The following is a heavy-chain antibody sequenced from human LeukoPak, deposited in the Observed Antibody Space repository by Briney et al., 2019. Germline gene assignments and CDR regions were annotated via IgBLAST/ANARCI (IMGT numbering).Heavy chain of an antibody. CDR3: ARDRYYDSSGYYPRLDDY. D-gene: IGHD3-22*01. V-gene: IGHV1-69*13. CDR2: IIHIFGTA. Sequence: SVKVSCKASGGTFSSYAISWVRQAPGQGLEWMGGIIHIFGTANYAQKFQGRVTITADESTSTAYMELSSLRSEDTAVYYCARDRYYDSSGYYPRLDDYWGQGTLVTVSS. J-gene: IGHJ4*02. CDR1: GGTFSSYA.